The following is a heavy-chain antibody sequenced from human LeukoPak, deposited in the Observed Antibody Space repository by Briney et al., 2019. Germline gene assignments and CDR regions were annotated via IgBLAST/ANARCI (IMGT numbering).Heavy chain of an antibody. D-gene: IGHD4-17*01. CDR1: GFTFRSYG. Sequence: GGSLRLSCAASGFTFRSYGMSWVRQAPGKGLEWVSAISGSGGSTYYADSVKGRFTISRGNSKNTLYLQMNSLRAEDTAVYYCAKTVTPHFGYWGQGTLVTVSS. CDR2: ISGSGGST. CDR3: AKTVTPHFGY. V-gene: IGHV3-23*01. J-gene: IGHJ4*02.